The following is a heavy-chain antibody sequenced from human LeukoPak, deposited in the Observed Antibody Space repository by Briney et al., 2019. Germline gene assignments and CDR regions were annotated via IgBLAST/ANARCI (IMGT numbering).Heavy chain of an antibody. CDR2: IFYSGST. J-gene: IGHJ4*02. CDR1: GGSISTSNYY. D-gene: IGHD7-27*01. CDR3: ARWRNWGYYFDY. Sequence: SETLSLTCTVSGGSISTSNYYWGWIRQPPGKGLEWIGNIFYSGSTYYGPSLKSRVTISVDTSKNQFSLKLSSVTAADTAVYYCARWRNWGYYFDYWGQGTLVTVSS. V-gene: IGHV4-39*07.